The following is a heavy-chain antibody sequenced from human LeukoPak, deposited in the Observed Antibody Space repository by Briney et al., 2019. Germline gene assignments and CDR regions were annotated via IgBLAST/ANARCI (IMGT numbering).Heavy chain of an antibody. CDR3: ASPVQGYGYPLERHDAFDI. J-gene: IGHJ3*02. Sequence: NPSETLSLTCTVSGGSISSGGYYWSWIRQHPGKGLEWIGYIYYSGSTYYNPSLKSRVTISVDTSKNQFSLKLSSVTAADTAVYYCASPVQGYGYPLERHDAFDIWGQGTMVTVSS. D-gene: IGHD5-18*01. CDR1: GGSISSGGYY. V-gene: IGHV4-31*03. CDR2: IYYSGST.